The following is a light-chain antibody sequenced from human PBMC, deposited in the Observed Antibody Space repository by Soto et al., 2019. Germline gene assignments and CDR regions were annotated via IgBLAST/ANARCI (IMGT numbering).Light chain of an antibody. CDR2: DAS. V-gene: IGKV3-20*01. J-gene: IGKJ1*01. Sequence: EFVLTQSPGTLSLSPGERATLSCRASQTVRNNYLAWYQQKPGQAPRLLIYDASSRATGIPDRFSGGGSGTDFTLTISRLEPEDFAVYYCQQYNNRPPVTFGQGTKVDIK. CDR1: QTVRNNY. CDR3: QQYNNRPPVT.